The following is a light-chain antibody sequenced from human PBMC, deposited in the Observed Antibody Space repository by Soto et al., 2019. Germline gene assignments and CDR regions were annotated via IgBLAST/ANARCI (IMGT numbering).Light chain of an antibody. J-gene: IGKJ4*01. CDR3: QQSYSAPPT. Sequence: DIQMTQSPSFLSASVGDRVTITCRASQSISSYVNWYQQKPGNAPKLLIYAPSTLQSGVPSRFSGTGSGTDFTLTISSLQPEDFATYYCQQSYSAPPTFGGGTKVDIK. CDR1: QSISSY. CDR2: APS. V-gene: IGKV1-39*01.